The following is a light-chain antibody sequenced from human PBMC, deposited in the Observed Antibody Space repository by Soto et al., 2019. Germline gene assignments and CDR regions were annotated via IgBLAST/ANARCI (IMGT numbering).Light chain of an antibody. CDR3: QQYGILPRT. CDR2: GAF. Sequence: EIVLTQSPGTLSMSPGESATLSCRASQTVRSTYLAWYQQKPGQAPRLLIYGAFSRAIGIPDRFSGSGSGTDFTLTISRLEPEDFAVYFCQQYGILPRTFGQGTKVDI. V-gene: IGKV3-20*01. J-gene: IGKJ1*01. CDR1: QTVRSTY.